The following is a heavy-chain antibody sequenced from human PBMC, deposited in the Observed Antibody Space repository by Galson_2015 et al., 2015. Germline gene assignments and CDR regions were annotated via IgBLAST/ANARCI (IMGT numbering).Heavy chain of an antibody. D-gene: IGHD6-13*01. CDR1: GLTVSSNY. CDR2: IYSDGRA. CDR3: AGDHRSSRYPPNAFDV. Sequence: SLRLSCAAPGLTVSSNYINWVRQAPGKGLEWLSVIYSDGRANYEDSVKGRVTISRDNSNNTVQLQMNSLRAEDTAVYYCAGDHRSSRYPPNAFDVWGQGTMVTVSS. J-gene: IGHJ3*01. V-gene: IGHV3-53*01.